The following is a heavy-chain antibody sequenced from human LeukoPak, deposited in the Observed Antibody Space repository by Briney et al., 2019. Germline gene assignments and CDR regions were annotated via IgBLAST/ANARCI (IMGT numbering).Heavy chain of an antibody. D-gene: IGHD2-15*01. CDR2: IKQDGSDK. CDR1: GFTFSSYW. J-gene: IGHJ3*02. CDR3: ASGPRWVGAAWAHSFNI. V-gene: IGHV3-7*01. Sequence: PGGSLRLSCLDSGFTFSSYWMSWVRQAPGKGLEWVANIKQDGSDKYYVDSVKGRFTISRVNAKNSLYLQMNSLRAEDTAVYFCASGPRWVGAAWAHSFNIWGQGTMVTVSS.